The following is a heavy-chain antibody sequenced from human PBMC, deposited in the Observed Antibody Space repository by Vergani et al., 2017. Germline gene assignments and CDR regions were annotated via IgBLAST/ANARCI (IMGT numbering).Heavy chain of an antibody. V-gene: IGHV4-59*01. CDR1: GGSISSYY. CDR2: IYYSGST. Sequence: QVQLQESGPGLVKPSETLSLTCTVSGGSISSYYWSWIRQPPGKGLDWIGDIYYSGSTNYNPSLKSRVTISVDTSKNQFSLKLSSVTAADTAVYYCARTYYYDSSGYFWGNYFDYWGQGTLVTVSS. D-gene: IGHD3-22*01. CDR3: ARTYYYDSSGYFWGNYFDY. J-gene: IGHJ4*02.